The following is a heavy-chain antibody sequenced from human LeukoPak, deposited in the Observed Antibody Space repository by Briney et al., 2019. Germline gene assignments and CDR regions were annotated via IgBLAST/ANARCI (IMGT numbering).Heavy chain of an antibody. D-gene: IGHD3-22*01. CDR2: ISAYNGNT. V-gene: IGHV1-18*01. CDR3: ASTYRGDSSGYYFDY. Sequence: ASVKVSCKASGYTFTSYGISWMRQAPGQGLEWMGWISAYNGNTNYAQKLQGRVTMTTDTSTSTAYMELRSLRSDDTAVYYCASTYRGDSSGYYFDYWGQGTLVTVSS. CDR1: GYTFTSYG. J-gene: IGHJ4*02.